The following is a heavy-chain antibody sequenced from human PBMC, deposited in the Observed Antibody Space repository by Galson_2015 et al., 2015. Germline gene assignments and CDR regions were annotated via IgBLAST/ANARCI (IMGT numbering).Heavy chain of an antibody. V-gene: IGHV4-59*01. D-gene: IGHD1-26*01. CDR3: ARNSGSNYYFDH. J-gene: IGHJ4*02. Sequence: SETLSLTCTVSVASISNFYWSWLRQPPGKGLEWIGYMYNSGRTNYNPSLKSRVTISVDTSKNQFSLKLTSVTTADTAVYYCARNSGSNYYFDHWGQGTLVTVSS. CDR1: VASISNFY. CDR2: MYNSGRT.